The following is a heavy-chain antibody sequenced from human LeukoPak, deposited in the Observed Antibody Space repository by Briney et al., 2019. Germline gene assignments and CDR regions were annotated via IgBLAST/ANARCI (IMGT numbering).Heavy chain of an antibody. CDR3: ARTSGY. CDR2: INHSGST. V-gene: IGHV4-34*01. CDR1: GGSFSGYY. Sequence: SETLSLTCAVYGGSFSGYYWSWIRQPPGKGLEWIGEINHSGSTNYNPSLKGRVTISVDTSKNQFSLKLSSVTAADTAVYYCARTSGYWGQGTLVTVSS. J-gene: IGHJ4*02.